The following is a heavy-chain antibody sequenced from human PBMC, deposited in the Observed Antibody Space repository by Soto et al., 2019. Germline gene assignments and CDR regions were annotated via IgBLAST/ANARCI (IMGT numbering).Heavy chain of an antibody. CDR2: IRSKHNNYAT. D-gene: IGHD3-16*01. V-gene: IGHV3-73*01. J-gene: IGHJ4*02. CDR1: GFSFSDSA. CDR3: AAKSYRLNVDS. Sequence: EVHLVESGGGLVQPGWSLKLSCAASGFSFSDSAMHWGRQASGRGLEWVGRIRSKHNNYATGYAASVRGMFTVSRDDSKNTGYLQSNGLKNEDTAVYYCAAKSYRLNVDSWGRGTLVTVSS.